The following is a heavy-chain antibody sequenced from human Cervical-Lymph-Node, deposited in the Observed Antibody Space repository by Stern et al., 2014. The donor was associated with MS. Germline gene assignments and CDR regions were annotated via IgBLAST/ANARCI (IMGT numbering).Heavy chain of an antibody. V-gene: IGHV1-2*06. D-gene: IGHD3-22*01. CDR3: AREATRIVVGIDY. CDR2: PNPNSDEP. CDR1: GYTFTAFF. Sequence: VQLVESGTKMQKPGASVKVSCKASGYTFTAFFIHWVRQVPGQGLEWMGRPNPNSDEPTYAQNFHDRVTLTRDTSIGTAYLELSRLTSADTAVYYCAREATRIVVGIDYWGQGTQVTVSS. J-gene: IGHJ4*02.